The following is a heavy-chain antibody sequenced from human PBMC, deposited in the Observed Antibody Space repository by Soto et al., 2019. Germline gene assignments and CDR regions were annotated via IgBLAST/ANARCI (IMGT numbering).Heavy chain of an antibody. D-gene: IGHD4-17*01. CDR2: IYYSGST. J-gene: IGHJ6*02. CDR3: ARGWAVTTPGAIYYYGMDV. Sequence: TLSLTWTVSGGSISRGGYCWSWIRQHPGKGLEWIGYIYYSGSTYYNPSLKSRVTISVDTSKNQFSLKLSSVTAADTAVYYCARGWAVTTPGAIYYYGMDVWGQGTTVTVSS. V-gene: IGHV4-31*02. CDR1: GGSISRGGYC.